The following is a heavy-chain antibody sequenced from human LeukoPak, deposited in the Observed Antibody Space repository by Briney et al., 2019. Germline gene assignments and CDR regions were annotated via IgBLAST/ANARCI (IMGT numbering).Heavy chain of an antibody. Sequence: GASVNVSYKVSGYTLTELSMHWVGQAPGKGLERVGGFDPEDGETIYAQKFQGRVTMTEDTSTDTAYMELSSLRSEDTAVYYCATWYSSSWYSTRWDAFDIWGQGTMVTVSS. V-gene: IGHV1-24*01. D-gene: IGHD6-13*01. J-gene: IGHJ3*02. CDR1: GYTLTELS. CDR3: ATWYSSSWYSTRWDAFDI. CDR2: FDPEDGET.